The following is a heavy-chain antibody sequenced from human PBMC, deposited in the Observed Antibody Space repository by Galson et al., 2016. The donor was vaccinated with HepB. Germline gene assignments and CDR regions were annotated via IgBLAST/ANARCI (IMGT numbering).Heavy chain of an antibody. CDR2: ITGSGDST. D-gene: IGHD3-16*02. CDR1: GFTFSRYS. Sequence: SLRLSCAASGFTFSRYSMTWVRQAPGKGLAWVSSITGSGDSTYYADSVKGRFTLSRDNSKNTVYLLMNSLRVEATAVNYCARGGCSWGVYPNDYWGQGTLVIVSS. CDR3: ARGGCSWGVYPNDY. V-gene: IGHV3-23*01. J-gene: IGHJ4*02.